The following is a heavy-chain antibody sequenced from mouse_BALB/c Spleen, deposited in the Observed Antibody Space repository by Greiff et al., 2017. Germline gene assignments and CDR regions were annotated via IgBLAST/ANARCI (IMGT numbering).Heavy chain of an antibody. CDR2: IRNKANGYTT. CDR3: ARVTTAYFDV. CDR1: GFTFTDYY. J-gene: IGHJ1*01. Sequence: EVHLVESGGGLVQPGGSLRLSCATSGFTFTDYYMSWVRQPPGKALEWLGFIRNKANGYTTEYSASVKGRFTISRDNSQSILYLQMNTLRAEDSATYYCARVTTAYFDVWGAGTTVTVSS. D-gene: IGHD1-2*01. V-gene: IGHV7-3*02.